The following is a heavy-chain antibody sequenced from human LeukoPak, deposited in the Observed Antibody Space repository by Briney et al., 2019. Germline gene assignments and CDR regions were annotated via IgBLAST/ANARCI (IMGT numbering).Heavy chain of an antibody. D-gene: IGHD6-6*01. CDR2: LGTNGDS. J-gene: IGHJ6*02. Sequence: PGGSPRLSCVASGFSFSTYDMYWVRQAAGRGLEWVSALGTNGDSYYLGSVKGRFTISRDDGKNSLYLQMNSLGVEDTAVYYCTRELRGIASHYHGMDVWGQGTTVTVSS. CDR1: GFSFSTYD. CDR3: TRELRGIASHYHGMDV. V-gene: IGHV3-13*01.